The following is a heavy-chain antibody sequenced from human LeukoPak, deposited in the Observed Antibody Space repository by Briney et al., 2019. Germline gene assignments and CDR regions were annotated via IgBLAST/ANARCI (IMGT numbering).Heavy chain of an antibody. J-gene: IGHJ4*02. D-gene: IGHD6-6*01. V-gene: IGHV3-23*01. CDR3: AKDRALAARPRDFAS. CDR2: ISGGGANT. CDR1: GFTFTSYA. Sequence: GGSLRLSCAASGFTFTSYAMSWVRQAPGKGLEWVSTISGGGANTYYADSVKGQFTISGDNSRNTLYLQMNSLRAEDTAVYYCAKDRALAARPRDFASWGQGTLVTVSS.